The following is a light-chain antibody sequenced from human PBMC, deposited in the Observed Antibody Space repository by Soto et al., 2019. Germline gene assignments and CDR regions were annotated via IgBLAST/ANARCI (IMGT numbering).Light chain of an antibody. Sequence: DIQVTQSPSSVSASVGDGVTITCRAGQDIGSWLTWYQQKPGKAPQVLIWDASSLQSGVPSRFSGSASGTDFTLTISSLQPEDFATYYCLQDYTYPWTFGQGTKVDIK. J-gene: IGKJ1*01. CDR1: QDIGSW. V-gene: IGKV1-12*01. CDR2: DAS. CDR3: LQDYTYPWT.